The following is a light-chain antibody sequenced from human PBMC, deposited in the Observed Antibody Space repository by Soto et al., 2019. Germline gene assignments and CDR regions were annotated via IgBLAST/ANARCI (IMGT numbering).Light chain of an antibody. Sequence: EIEMTQSPATLSVSLGERVTLSCRASRSISNNLAWYQQKPGQAPRLLIYGASTRATGIPARFSGSGSGTEYSLTISSLLSEDFAVYYGQQYNSWPRTFGRGTKVEIK. CDR2: GAS. CDR1: RSISNN. J-gene: IGKJ1*01. CDR3: QQYNSWPRT. V-gene: IGKV3-15*01.